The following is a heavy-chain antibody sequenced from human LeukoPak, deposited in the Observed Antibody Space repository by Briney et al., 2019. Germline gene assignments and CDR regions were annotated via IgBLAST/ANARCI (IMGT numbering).Heavy chain of an antibody. CDR3: ARDPFLYCSGGSCSHWFDP. V-gene: IGHV1-18*01. CDR2: ISAYNGNT. Sequence: VASVKVSCKASGYTFTSYGISWVRQAPGQGLEWMGWISAYNGNTNYAQKLQGRVTMTTDTSTSTAYMELRSLRSDDTAVYYCARDPFLYCSGGSCSHWFDPWGQGTLVTVSS. CDR1: GYTFTSYG. D-gene: IGHD2-15*01. J-gene: IGHJ5*02.